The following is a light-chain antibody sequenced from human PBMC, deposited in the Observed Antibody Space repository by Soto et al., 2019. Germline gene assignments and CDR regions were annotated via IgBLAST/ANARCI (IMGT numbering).Light chain of an antibody. CDR1: SSDVGGYDF. J-gene: IGLJ2*01. Sequence: QSVLTQPPSASGSPGQSVTISCTGTSSDVGGYDFVSWYQQHPGKAPKLITYEVSKWPSGLPDRFSGSKSGNTASLTVSGLQTEDEADYYCSSYAGSNNLLFGGGTKLTVL. V-gene: IGLV2-8*01. CDR2: EVS. CDR3: SSYAGSNNLL.